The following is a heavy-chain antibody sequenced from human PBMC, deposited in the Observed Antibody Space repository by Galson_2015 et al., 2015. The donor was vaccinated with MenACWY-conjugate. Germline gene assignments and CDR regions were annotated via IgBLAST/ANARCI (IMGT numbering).Heavy chain of an antibody. CDR3: ARQRGLTGFSYWYFDL. J-gene: IGHJ2*01. CDR1: GGSLSTYY. V-gene: IGHV4-59*01. Sequence: LSLTCSVSGGSLSTYYWSWVRQTPGKGLEWIGYVYYGGSTNYNPSMKSRVSISSDTSKNQFFLRLSSVTAADTAVYYCARQRGLTGFSYWYFDLWGRGTLVTVSS. D-gene: IGHD3-9*01. CDR2: VYYGGST.